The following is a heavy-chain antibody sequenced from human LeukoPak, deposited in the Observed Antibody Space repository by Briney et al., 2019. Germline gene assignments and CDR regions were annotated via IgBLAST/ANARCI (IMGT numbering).Heavy chain of an antibody. D-gene: IGHD3-22*01. Sequence: ASVKVSCKASGYTFTSYGISWVRQAPGQGLEWMGWISAYNGNTNYAQKFQGRVTMTRDTSISTAYMELSRLRSDDTAVYYCARRWYYYDSSGYYDAFDIWGQGTMVTVSS. CDR2: ISAYNGNT. V-gene: IGHV1-18*01. CDR3: ARRWYYYDSSGYYDAFDI. J-gene: IGHJ3*02. CDR1: GYTFTSYG.